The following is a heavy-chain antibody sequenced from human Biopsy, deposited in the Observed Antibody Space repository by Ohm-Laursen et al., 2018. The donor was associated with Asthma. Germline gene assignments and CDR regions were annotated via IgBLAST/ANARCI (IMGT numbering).Heavy chain of an antibody. J-gene: IGHJ4*02. CDR1: GFTLSDYY. V-gene: IGHV3-11*01. D-gene: IGHD3-22*01. Sequence: SLRLSCAAPGFTLSDYYMTWIRQAPGKGLEWVSYIDKSSNSIYYGDSVKGRFTISRDNAKNLLYLQMNSLRADDTAVYFCARLAYYDRSGTHYFDHWGQGNLVTVSS. CDR3: ARLAYYDRSGTHYFDH. CDR2: IDKSSNSI.